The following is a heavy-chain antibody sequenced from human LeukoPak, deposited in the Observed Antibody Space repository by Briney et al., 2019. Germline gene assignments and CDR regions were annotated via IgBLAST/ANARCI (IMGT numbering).Heavy chain of an antibody. Sequence: ASVKVSCKVSGYTLTELSMHWVRQAPGKGLGWMGGFDPEDGETIYAQKFQGRVTMTEDTSTDTAYMELSSLRSEDTAVYYCATDIIYYGSGSYYGWGQGTLVTVSS. CDR2: FDPEDGET. CDR1: GYTLTELS. V-gene: IGHV1-24*01. J-gene: IGHJ4*02. CDR3: ATDIIYYGSGSYYG. D-gene: IGHD3-10*01.